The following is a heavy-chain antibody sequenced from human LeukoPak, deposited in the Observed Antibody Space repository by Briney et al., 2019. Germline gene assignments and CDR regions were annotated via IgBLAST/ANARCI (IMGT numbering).Heavy chain of an antibody. D-gene: IGHD3-9*01. CDR3: ASAKYYDILTGYYNGLDY. CDR2: IEPSDSYT. Sequence: GESLKISCKGSGYSFTSYWISWVREMPGKGLEWMGRIEPSDSYTNYSPSFQGHVIISADKSISTAYLQWSSLKASDTAMYYCASAKYYDILTGYYNGLDYWGQGTLVTVSS. CDR1: GYSFTSYW. V-gene: IGHV5-10-1*01. J-gene: IGHJ4*02.